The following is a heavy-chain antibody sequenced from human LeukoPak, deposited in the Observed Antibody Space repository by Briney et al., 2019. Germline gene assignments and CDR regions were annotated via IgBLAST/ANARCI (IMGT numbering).Heavy chain of an antibody. CDR2: ISWNSCSI. D-gene: IGHD3-10*01. V-gene: IGHV3-9*01. CDR1: GFTFSSYE. CDR3: AKGFSMVRGSYGGVY. J-gene: IGHJ4*02. Sequence: QTGGSLTLSCAASGFTFSSYEMMWVRHAPGKGLEWVSGISWNSCSIRYAGAVKGRFTISRDNAQNCLYMQMNSLRAEDTALYYCAKGFSMVRGSYGGVYWGQGTLGTVSS.